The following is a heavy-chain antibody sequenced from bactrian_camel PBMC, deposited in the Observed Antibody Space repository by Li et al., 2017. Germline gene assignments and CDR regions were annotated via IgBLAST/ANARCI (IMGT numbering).Heavy chain of an antibody. Sequence: HVQLVESGGGSVQAGGSLTLSCTMSGYNRHCMGWFRQTPGKEREGIAAFTSDGTPSYRPSVKGRFTISRDNAKNTLYLQMDALKPEDTAMYYCAAAAMYSSWPYTCRQFGLYRHFGHGTQVTVS. CDR2: FTSDGTP. V-gene: IGHV3S53*01. J-gene: IGHJ4*01. CDR1: GYNRHC. D-gene: IGHD6*01.